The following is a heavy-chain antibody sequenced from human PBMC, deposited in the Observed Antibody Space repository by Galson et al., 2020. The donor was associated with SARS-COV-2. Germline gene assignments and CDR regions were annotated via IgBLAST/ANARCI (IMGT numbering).Heavy chain of an antibody. J-gene: IGHJ4*02. V-gene: IGHV3-30*04. Sequence: GESLKISCAASGFTFSSYAMHWVRQAPGKGLEWVAVISYDGSHEFYADSVKGRFTISRDNSKTTLSLQMNSLRAEDTSVYYCARDTPERGAWFFDSWGQGTLVTVSS. CDR3: ARDTPERGAWFFDS. D-gene: IGHD6-19*01. CDR2: ISYDGSHE. CDR1: GFTFSSYA.